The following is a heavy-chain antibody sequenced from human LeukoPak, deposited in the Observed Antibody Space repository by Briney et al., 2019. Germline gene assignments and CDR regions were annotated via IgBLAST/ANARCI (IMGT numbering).Heavy chain of an antibody. CDR1: GGSFSGYY. J-gene: IGHJ3*02. D-gene: IGHD2-21*01. CDR3: ARVGPGAYCGGDCYRGAFDI. Sequence: SETLSLTCAVYGGSFSGYYWSWIRQPPGKGLEWIGEINHSGSTNYNPSLKSRVTISVDTSKNQFSLKLSSVTAADTAVYYCARVGPGAYCGGDCYRGAFDIWGQGTMVTVSS. CDR2: INHSGST. V-gene: IGHV4-34*01.